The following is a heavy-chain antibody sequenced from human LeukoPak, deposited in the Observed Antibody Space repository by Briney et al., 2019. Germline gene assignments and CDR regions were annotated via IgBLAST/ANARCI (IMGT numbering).Heavy chain of an antibody. CDR2: FAGSDTTT. Sequence: GGSLRLSCAASGFDLGAYEMNWVRQAPGEGLEWVAYFAGSDTTTYYADSVKGRFTISRDNARNSLYLQMNSLRAEDTALYYCTTLGYHLDSWGQGTLVTVSS. D-gene: IGHD3-22*01. CDR1: GFDLGAYE. J-gene: IGHJ4*02. V-gene: IGHV3-48*03. CDR3: TTLGYHLDS.